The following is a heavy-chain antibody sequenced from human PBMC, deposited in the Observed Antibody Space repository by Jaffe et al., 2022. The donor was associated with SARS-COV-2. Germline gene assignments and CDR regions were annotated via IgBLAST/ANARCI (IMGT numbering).Heavy chain of an antibody. CDR3: ARGGGIPIRIDYFYGMDV. Sequence: EVQLVESGGGLVQPGGSLRLSCVASGFTFRSYWMSWVRLAPGKGLEWVANIKEDGSEKYYVDSVKGRFSISRDNAKNSLYLQMNGLRAEDTAVYYCARGGGIPIRIDYFYGMDVWGQGTTVTVSS. J-gene: IGHJ6*02. CDR2: IKEDGSEK. V-gene: IGHV3-7*03. D-gene: IGHD2-15*01. CDR1: GFTFRSYW.